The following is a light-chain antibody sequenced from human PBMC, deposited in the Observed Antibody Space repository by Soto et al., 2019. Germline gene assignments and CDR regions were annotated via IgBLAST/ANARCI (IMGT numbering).Light chain of an antibody. CDR3: QQYGSSPWT. J-gene: IGKJ1*01. CDR1: QSVSSSY. V-gene: IGKV3-20*01. Sequence: IVLTQSPGTLSSSPGEIATLSGRACQSVSSSYLAWYQQKPGQAPRLLIYAVSSRATGIPDRFSGSGYGTDFTLTVSRLEPEELTVYYCQQYGSSPWTFGQGTKV. CDR2: AVS.